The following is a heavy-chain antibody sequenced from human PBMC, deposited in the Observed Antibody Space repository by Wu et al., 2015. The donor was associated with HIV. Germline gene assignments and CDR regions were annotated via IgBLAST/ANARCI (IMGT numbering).Heavy chain of an antibody. V-gene: IGHV1-69*12. CDR3: ATTNGTSCYPRPNNGGLLAFDI. D-gene: IGHD2-2*01. Sequence: QVQLVQSEAEVKKPGSSVKVSCKGSGGTFSRNAISWVRQAPGQGLEWMGGIIPFFGIANYAQNFQGRVTITVDDSTSTAYMQLNSLRSEDTAVFYCATTNGTSCYPRPNNGGLLAFDIWAKG. J-gene: IGHJ3*02. CDR1: GGTFSRNA. CDR2: IIPFFGIA.